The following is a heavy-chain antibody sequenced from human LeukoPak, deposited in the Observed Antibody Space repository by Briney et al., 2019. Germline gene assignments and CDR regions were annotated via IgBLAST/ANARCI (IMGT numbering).Heavy chain of an antibody. V-gene: IGHV3-21*01. CDR2: ISGSSSYI. Sequence: PGGSLRLSCAASGFTFSNYSMNWVRQAPGKGLEWVSSISGSSSYIYYADSVKGRFTISRDNAKNSLYLQMNSLRAEDTAVYYCARDLYDSSGYYYEYDYWGQGTLVTVSS. CDR1: GFTFSNYS. J-gene: IGHJ4*02. CDR3: ARDLYDSSGYYYEYDY. D-gene: IGHD3-22*01.